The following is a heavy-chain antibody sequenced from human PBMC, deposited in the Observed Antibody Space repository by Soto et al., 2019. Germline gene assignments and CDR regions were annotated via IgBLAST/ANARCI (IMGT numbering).Heavy chain of an antibody. CDR1: GGSIRSGGYY. J-gene: IGHJ6*02. CDR2: IYYSGNT. D-gene: IGHD5-18*01. V-gene: IGHV4-31*03. Sequence: PSETLSLTCTVSGGSIRSGGYYWSWVRQNPRRGLEWIGNIYYSGNTYYNPSLKSRLTISVDTSKNQFSLNLSSVTAAETAVYYCARDRLMATAGTARHYFGLDVWGQATTVTVSS. CDR3: ARDRLMATAGTARHYFGLDV.